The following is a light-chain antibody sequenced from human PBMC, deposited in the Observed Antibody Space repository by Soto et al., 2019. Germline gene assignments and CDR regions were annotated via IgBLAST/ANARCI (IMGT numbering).Light chain of an antibody. CDR3: QQSYSTPWT. Sequence: DIQMTQSPSSLSASVGDRVTITCQASQSISSYLNWYQQKPGKAPKLLIYAASSLQSGVPSRFSGSGSGTDFTLTISSLQPEDFATYYCQQSYSTPWTFGQGTK. J-gene: IGKJ1*01. CDR1: QSISSY. V-gene: IGKV1-39*01. CDR2: AAS.